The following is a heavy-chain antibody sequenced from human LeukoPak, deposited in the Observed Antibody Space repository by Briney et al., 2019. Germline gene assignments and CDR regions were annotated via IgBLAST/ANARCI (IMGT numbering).Heavy chain of an antibody. V-gene: IGHV4-34*01. CDR1: GGSFSGYY. CDR2: INHSGST. D-gene: IGHD6-6*01. J-gene: IGHJ4*02. CDR3: ARIRYSSSSIFDY. Sequence: SETLSLTCAVYGGSFSGYYWSWIRQPPGKGLEWIGEINHSGSTNYNPSLKSRVTISVDTSKNQFSLKLSSVTAADTAVYYCARIRYSSSSIFDYWGQRTLVTVSS.